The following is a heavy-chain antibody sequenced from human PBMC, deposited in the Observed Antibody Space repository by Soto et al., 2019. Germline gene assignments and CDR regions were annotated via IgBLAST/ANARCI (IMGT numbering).Heavy chain of an antibody. CDR2: IYYSGST. Sequence: SETLSLTCTVSGGSISSGGYYWSWIRQHPGKGLEWIGYIYYSGSTYYNPSLKSRVTISVDTSKNQFSLKLSSVTAADTAVYYCARDSLYSSSWYPGYYGMDVWGQGTTVTVSS. V-gene: IGHV4-31*03. D-gene: IGHD6-13*01. J-gene: IGHJ6*02. CDR3: ARDSLYSSSWYPGYYGMDV. CDR1: GGSISSGGYY.